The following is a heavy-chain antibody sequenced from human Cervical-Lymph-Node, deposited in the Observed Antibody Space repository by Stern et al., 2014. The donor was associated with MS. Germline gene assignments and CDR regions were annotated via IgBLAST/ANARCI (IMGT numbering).Heavy chain of an antibody. D-gene: IGHD2/OR15-2a*01. V-gene: IGHV4-61*02. CDR1: GGSISSGSYY. CDR2: IYTSGST. CDR3: AGTTSMPDY. J-gene: IGHJ4*02. Sequence: QVQLQESGPGLVKPSQTLSLTCTVSGGSISSGSYYWSWIRQPAGKGLEWIGRIYTSGSTNYNPSLKSRVTLSVDTSKNQFSLKLSSVTAADTAVYYCAGTTSMPDYWGQGTLVTVSS.